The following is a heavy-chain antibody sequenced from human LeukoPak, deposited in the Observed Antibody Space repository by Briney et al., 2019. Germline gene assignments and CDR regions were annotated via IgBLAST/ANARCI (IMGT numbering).Heavy chain of an antibody. CDR3: ARSYGSGSYYLYYYYYMDV. J-gene: IGHJ6*03. Sequence: SVKVSCTASGGTFTNYAITWVRQAPGQGLEWMGGIIPLFGTANYAQKFQGRVTITTDESTSTAYMELSSLRSEDTAVYYCARSYGSGSYYLYYYYYMDVWGKGTTVTVSS. D-gene: IGHD3-10*01. CDR1: GGTFTNYA. V-gene: IGHV1-69*05. CDR2: IIPLFGTA.